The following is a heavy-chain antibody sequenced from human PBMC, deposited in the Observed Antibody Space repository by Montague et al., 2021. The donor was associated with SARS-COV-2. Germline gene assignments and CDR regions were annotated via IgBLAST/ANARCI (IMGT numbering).Heavy chain of an antibody. J-gene: IGHJ6*03. CDR3: ARAPHYDFWSGYYLGEGYYYYYMDV. CDR1: GGFISSGSYY. D-gene: IGHD3-3*01. CDR2: IDTSGST. Sequence: TLSLTCTVSGGFISSGSYYWSWIRQPAGKGLEWIGRIDTSGSTNYXXXLKSRVTISVDTSKNQFPLKLSSVTAADTAVYYCARAPHYDFWSGYYLGEGYYYYYMDVWGKGTTVTVSS. V-gene: IGHV4-61*02.